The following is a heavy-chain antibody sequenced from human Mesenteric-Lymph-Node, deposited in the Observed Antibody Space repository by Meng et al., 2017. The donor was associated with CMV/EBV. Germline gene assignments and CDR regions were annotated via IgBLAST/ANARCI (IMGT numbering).Heavy chain of an antibody. V-gene: IGHV1-2*06. D-gene: IGHD2-2*01. CDR3: ARESVRQDIVVVPAATNY. CDR2: INPNSGGT. J-gene: IGHJ4*02. CDR1: TFTGYY. Sequence: TFTGYYMHWVRRAPGQGLEWMGRINPNSGGTNYAQKFQGRVTMTRDTSISTAYMGLSRLRSDDTAVYYCARESVRQDIVVVPAATNYWGQGTLVTVSS.